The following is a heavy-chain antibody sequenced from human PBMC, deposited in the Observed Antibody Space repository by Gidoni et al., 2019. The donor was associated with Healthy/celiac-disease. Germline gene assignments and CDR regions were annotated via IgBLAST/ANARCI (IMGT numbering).Heavy chain of an antibody. Sequence: QVQLQQWGAGLLKPSETLSLTCAVYGGSFSGYYWSWIRQPPGKGREWSGESNHSGSTNYHPSLKSRVTISVDTSKNQFSLKLSSVTAADTAVYYCARRPLSSDFAVVVAASFDYWGQGTLVTVSS. CDR3: ARRPLSSDFAVVVAASFDY. J-gene: IGHJ4*02. D-gene: IGHD2-15*01. V-gene: IGHV4-34*01. CDR2: SNHSGST. CDR1: GGSFSGYY.